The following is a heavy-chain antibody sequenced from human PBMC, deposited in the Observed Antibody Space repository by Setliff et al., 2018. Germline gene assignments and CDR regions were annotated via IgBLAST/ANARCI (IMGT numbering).Heavy chain of an antibody. CDR2: IIPMFGT. J-gene: IGHJ6*03. V-gene: IGHV1-69*13. Sequence: GASVKVSCKASGGTFSSYVVSWVREAPGHGLEWMGGIIPMFGTNYAQKFQGRVTITADESTSTAYMELSSLGSEDTAVYYCAGGQPLVRKYYYYMDVWGKGTTVTVSS. D-gene: IGHD3-10*01. CDR3: AGGQPLVRKYYYYMDV. CDR1: GGTFSSYV.